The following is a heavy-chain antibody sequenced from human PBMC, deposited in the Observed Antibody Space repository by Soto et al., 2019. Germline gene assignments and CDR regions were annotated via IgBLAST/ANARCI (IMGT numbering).Heavy chain of an antibody. CDR2: INPNSGGT. Sequence: ASVKVSCKASGYTFTGYYMHWVRQAPGQGFEWMGWINPNSGGTNYAQKFQGWVTMTRDTSISTAYMELSRLRSDDTAVYYCARGDFWSGYSPAHIFDYWGQGTLVTVSS. D-gene: IGHD3-3*01. CDR1: GYTFTGYY. V-gene: IGHV1-2*04. J-gene: IGHJ4*02. CDR3: ARGDFWSGYSPAHIFDY.